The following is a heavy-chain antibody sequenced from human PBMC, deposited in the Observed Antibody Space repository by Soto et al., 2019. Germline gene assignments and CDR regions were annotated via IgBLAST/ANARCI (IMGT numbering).Heavy chain of an antibody. Sequence: GGSLRLSCAASGFTFSSYGMHWVRQAPGKGLEWVAVISYDGSNKYYADTVKGRFTISRDNSKNTLYLQMNSQRAKDTALYYCAKAWEITMIVVVWGQGTLVTVSS. J-gene: IGHJ4*02. CDR3: AKAWEITMIVVV. CDR2: ISYDGSNK. V-gene: IGHV3-30*18. CDR1: GFTFSSYG. D-gene: IGHD3-22*01.